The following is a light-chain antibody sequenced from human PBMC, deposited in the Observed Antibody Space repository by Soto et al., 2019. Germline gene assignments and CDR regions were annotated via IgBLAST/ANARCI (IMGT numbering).Light chain of an antibody. J-gene: IGKJ4*01. Sequence: EILMTQSPATLSVSPGDSATLSCRASQSVSTSLAWYQQKPGQAPRLLIYGASTRATDIPARFSGSGSGTEFTLTISSLQSEDFAVYYCQQYNSWPLAFGGGTKVDIK. V-gene: IGKV3-15*01. CDR1: QSVSTS. CDR2: GAS. CDR3: QQYNSWPLA.